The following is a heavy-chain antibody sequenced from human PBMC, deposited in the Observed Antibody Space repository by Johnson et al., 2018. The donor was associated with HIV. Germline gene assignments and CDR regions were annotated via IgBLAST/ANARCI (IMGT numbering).Heavy chain of an antibody. CDR3: AKCRGLGARGAFDI. D-gene: IGHD5-12*01. J-gene: IGHJ3*02. CDR2: ISYDGSNK. Sequence: QVYLVESGGGVVQPGGSLRLSCAASGFTFSSYAMHWVRQAPGKGLEWVTVISYDGSNKYYADSVKGRFTISRDNSKHTLYLQMNSLRAEDTAVYYCAKCRGLGARGAFDIWGQGTMVTVSS. CDR1: GFTFSSYA. V-gene: IGHV3-30*04.